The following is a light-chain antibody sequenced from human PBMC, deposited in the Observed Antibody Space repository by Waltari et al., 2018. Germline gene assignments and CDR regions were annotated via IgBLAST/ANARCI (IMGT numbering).Light chain of an antibody. CDR1: SRDVGGYNY. CDR3: CSYAGSYTFGV. Sequence: QSALTHPRTVSGSPGQSVTISCTGTSRDVGGYNYVSWYQKPPGNAPKLMIYDGSKRPSVVPDRFSGAKSGNTASLPISGLQAEDEADYYCCSYAGSYTFGVFGGGTKLTVL. V-gene: IGLV2-11*01. CDR2: DGS. J-gene: IGLJ2*01.